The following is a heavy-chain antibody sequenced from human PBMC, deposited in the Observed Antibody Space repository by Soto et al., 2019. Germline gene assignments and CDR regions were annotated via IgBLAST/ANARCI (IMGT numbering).Heavy chain of an antibody. CDR3: ARVGGDDFGDSGGFDY. J-gene: IGHJ4*02. CDR2: IYYSGRT. D-gene: IGHD4-17*01. Sequence: QVQLQESGPGLVKPSETLSLTCTVSGGSIIDYFWTWIRQPPGKGLEWIGYIYYSGRTNYNTSLKSRVFISVDTSKNHFSLQLRSVTAADTAVYYCARVGGDDFGDSGGFDYWGQGTLVTVSS. CDR1: GGSIIDYF. V-gene: IGHV4-59*01.